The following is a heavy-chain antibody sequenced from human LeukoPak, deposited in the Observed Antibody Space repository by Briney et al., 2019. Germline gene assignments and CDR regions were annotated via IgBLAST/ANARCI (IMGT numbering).Heavy chain of an antibody. CDR3: ARASTTVPNLLDH. V-gene: IGHV3-74*01. CDR1: GFTFSTYW. J-gene: IGHJ4*02. Sequence: GVSLRLPCAASGFTFSTYWMHWVRQAPGKGLVWVARIKGDGSSTFYADSVKGRFTISRDNSKNTLYLQTSSLRAEDTAVYYCARASTTVPNLLDHWGRGTLVTVSS. CDR2: IKGDGSST. D-gene: IGHD4-17*01.